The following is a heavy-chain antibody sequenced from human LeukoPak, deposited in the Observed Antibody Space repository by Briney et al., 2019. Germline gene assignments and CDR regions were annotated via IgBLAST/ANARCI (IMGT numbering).Heavy chain of an antibody. CDR1: GFTFSSYE. CDR2: ISSSGSTI. CDR3: ARGYYYGMDV. Sequence: GGSLRLSCAASGFTFSSYEMNWVRQAPGKGLDWVSYISSSGSTIYYADSVKGRFTISRDNAKNSLYLQMNSLRAEDTAVYYCARGYYYGMDVWGQGTTVTVSS. V-gene: IGHV3-48*03. J-gene: IGHJ6*02.